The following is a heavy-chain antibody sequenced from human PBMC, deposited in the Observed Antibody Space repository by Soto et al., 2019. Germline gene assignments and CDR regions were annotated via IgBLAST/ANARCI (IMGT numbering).Heavy chain of an antibody. J-gene: IGHJ4*02. V-gene: IGHV3-74*01. D-gene: IGHD2-15*01. CDR1: GFTFSSYW. Sequence: EVQLVESGGGLVQPGGSLRLSCAASGFTFSSYWMHWVRQAPGKGLVWVSRINSDGSSTSYADSVKGRFTISRDNAKNTLYLQMNSLGAEDTAVYYCARWEPEYCSGGSCYSPFDYWGQGTLVTVSS. CDR2: INSDGSST. CDR3: ARWEPEYCSGGSCYSPFDY.